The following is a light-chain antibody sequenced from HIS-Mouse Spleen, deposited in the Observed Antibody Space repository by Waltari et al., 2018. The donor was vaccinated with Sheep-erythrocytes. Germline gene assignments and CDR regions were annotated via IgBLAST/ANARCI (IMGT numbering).Light chain of an antibody. CDR2: EDS. CDR3: YSTDSSGNHSV. CDR1: ALPKKY. Sequence: SYELTQPPSVSVSPGQTARITCSGDALPKKYAYWYQQKPGQAPVLVIYEDSKRPSGIPGRFSGSSSGTMATLTISGAQVEDEADYYCYSTDSSGNHSVFGGGTKLTVL. V-gene: IGLV3-10*01. J-gene: IGLJ2*01.